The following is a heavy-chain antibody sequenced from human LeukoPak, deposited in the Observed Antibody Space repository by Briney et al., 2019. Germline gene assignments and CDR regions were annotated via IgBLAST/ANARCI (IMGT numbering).Heavy chain of an antibody. D-gene: IGHD3-22*01. J-gene: IGHJ6*02. CDR3: AIKYYYDSSGYYSYGMDV. CDR2: INPSGGST. V-gene: IGHV1-46*01. Sequence: GASVKVSCKASGYTFTSYYMHWVRQAPGQGLEWMGIINPSGGSTSYAQKFQGRVTMTRDTSTSTVYMELSSLRSEDTAVYYCAIKYYYDSSGYYSYGMDVWGQGTTVTVSS. CDR1: GYTFTSYY.